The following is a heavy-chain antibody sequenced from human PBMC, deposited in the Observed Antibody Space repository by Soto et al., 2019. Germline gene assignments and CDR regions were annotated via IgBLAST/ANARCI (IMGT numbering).Heavy chain of an antibody. Sequence: PSETLSLTSTVSGGSISSYYWSWIRQPPGKGLEWIGYIYYSGSTNYNPSLKSRVTISVDTSKNQFSLKLSSVTAADTAVYYRARGIAARSANWFDPWGQGTLVTVSS. D-gene: IGHD6-6*01. V-gene: IGHV4-59*01. CDR3: ARGIAARSANWFDP. CDR2: IYYSGST. CDR1: GGSISSYY. J-gene: IGHJ5*02.